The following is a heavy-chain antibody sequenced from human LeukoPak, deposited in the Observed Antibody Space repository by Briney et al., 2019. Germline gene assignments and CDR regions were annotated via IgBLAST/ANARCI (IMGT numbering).Heavy chain of an antibody. CDR3: ARGPHDYDVLTGYYPYYFDS. D-gene: IGHD3-9*01. Sequence: SGTLSLTCTVSGSSINSGYYWGWIRQPPGKGLEWIGSLYHSGSTYYNPSLKSRVTISVDTSKIQFSLKLSSVTAADTAVYYCARGPHDYDVLTGYYPYYFDSWGQGTLVTVSS. CDR2: LYHSGST. V-gene: IGHV4-38-2*02. J-gene: IGHJ4*02. CDR1: GSSINSGYY.